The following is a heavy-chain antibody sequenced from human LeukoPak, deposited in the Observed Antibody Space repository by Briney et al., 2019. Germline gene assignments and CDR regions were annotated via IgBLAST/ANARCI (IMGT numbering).Heavy chain of an antibody. CDR3: ARGVLRKDGYNCRS. D-gene: IGHD5-24*01. CDR2: IIPIFGTA. V-gene: IGHV1-69*06. CDR1: GGTFSNYA. Sequence: ASVKVSCKASGGTFSNYAISWVRQAPGQGLEWMGGIIPIFGTANYAQKFRGRVTITADKSTRTAYMELSSLRSEDTAVYYCARGVLRKDGYNCRSWGQGTLVTVSS. J-gene: IGHJ4*02.